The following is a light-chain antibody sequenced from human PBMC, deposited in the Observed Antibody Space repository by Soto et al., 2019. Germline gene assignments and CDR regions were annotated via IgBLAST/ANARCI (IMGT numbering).Light chain of an antibody. J-gene: IGKJ3*01. CDR1: QSVSNY. CDR3: QHRSNWPPFT. V-gene: IGKV3-11*01. CDR2: DAS. Sequence: EIVLTQSPATLSLSPGERATLSCRASQSVSNYLAWYQQKPGQSPRLLIYDASNRATGIPARFSGSGSGTDFILTISSLEAEDSALYYCQHRSNWPPFTFGPGTKVDIK.